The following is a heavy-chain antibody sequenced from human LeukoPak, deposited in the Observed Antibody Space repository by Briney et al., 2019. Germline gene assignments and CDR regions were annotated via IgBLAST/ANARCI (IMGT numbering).Heavy chain of an antibody. CDR2: XXPXXXXX. CDR3: ARDLGGYYWFDP. Sequence: SVKVSCKASGGTFSXXXXSWVRQAPGQGLEXMGGXXPXXXXXXXXXXXXXXXXXXXXXXTXXAYMELSSLRSEDTAVYYCARDLGGYYWFDPWGQGTLVTVSS. D-gene: IGHD3-22*01. V-gene: IGHV1-69*01. CDR1: GGTFSXXX. J-gene: IGHJ5*02.